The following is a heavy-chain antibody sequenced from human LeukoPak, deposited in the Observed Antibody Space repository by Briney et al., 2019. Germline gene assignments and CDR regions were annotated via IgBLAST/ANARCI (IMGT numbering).Heavy chain of an antibody. CDR2: IYHSGST. Sequence: PSETLSLTCTVSGYSISSGYYWGWIRQPPGKGLEWIGSIYHSGSTYYNPSLKSRVTISVDTSKNQFSLQLNSVTPEDTAVYYCARAREFSFVYYYYYMDVWGKGTTVTVSS. D-gene: IGHD3-3*01. V-gene: IGHV4-38-2*02. CDR1: GYSISSGYY. J-gene: IGHJ6*03. CDR3: ARAREFSFVYYYYYMDV.